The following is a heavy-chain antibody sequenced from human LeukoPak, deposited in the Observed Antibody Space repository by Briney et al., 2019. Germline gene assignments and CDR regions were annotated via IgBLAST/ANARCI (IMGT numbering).Heavy chain of an antibody. CDR3: ARASRYCCNLFYFDY. J-gene: IGHJ4*02. Sequence: ASVKVSCKASGYTFTGYYMHWVRQAPGQGLEWMGWINPNSGGTNYAQKFQGTVAMTRDTPISTAYMELSRLRSDDTAVYYCARASRYCCNLFYFDYWGQGTLVTVSS. V-gene: IGHV1-2*02. CDR2: INPNSGGT. D-gene: IGHD4-23*01. CDR1: GYTFTGYY.